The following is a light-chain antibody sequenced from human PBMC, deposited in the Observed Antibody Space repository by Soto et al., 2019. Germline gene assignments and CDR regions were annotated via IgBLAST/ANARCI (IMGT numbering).Light chain of an antibody. CDR2: EGS. CDR1: SSDVGSYNL. J-gene: IGLJ2*01. Sequence: QSALTQPASVSGSPGQSITISCTGTSSDVGSYNLVSWYQQHPGKAPKLMIYEGSKRPSGVSNRFSGSKSGNTASLTISGLQAEDEADYYCSSYTITHIPVIFGGGTQLTVL. V-gene: IGLV2-14*02. CDR3: SSYTITHIPVI.